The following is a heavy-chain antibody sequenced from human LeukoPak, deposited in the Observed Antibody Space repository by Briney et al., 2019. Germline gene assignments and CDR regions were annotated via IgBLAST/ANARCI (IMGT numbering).Heavy chain of an antibody. Sequence: ASVKVSCKASGYTFTSYGISWVRQAPGHGLEWMGWISAYNGNTNYAQKFQGRVTMTRDTSINTAYMELSRLRSDDTAVYYCARPFDFWSGYFDYWGQGTLVTVSS. D-gene: IGHD3-3*01. CDR2: ISAYNGNT. J-gene: IGHJ4*02. CDR1: GYTFTSYG. V-gene: IGHV1-18*01. CDR3: ARPFDFWSGYFDY.